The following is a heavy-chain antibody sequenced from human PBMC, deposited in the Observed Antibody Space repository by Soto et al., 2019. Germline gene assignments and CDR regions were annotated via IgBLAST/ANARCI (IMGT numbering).Heavy chain of an antibody. CDR2: INHSGST. Sequence: PSETLSLTCAVYGGSFSGYYWSWIRQPPGKGLEWIGEINHSGSTNYNPSLKSRVTISVDTSKNQFSLKLSSVTAADTAVYYCATTGDRASFGPFDYWGQGTLVTVSS. J-gene: IGHJ4*02. CDR3: ATTGDRASFGPFDY. CDR1: GGSFSGYY. D-gene: IGHD7-27*01. V-gene: IGHV4-34*01.